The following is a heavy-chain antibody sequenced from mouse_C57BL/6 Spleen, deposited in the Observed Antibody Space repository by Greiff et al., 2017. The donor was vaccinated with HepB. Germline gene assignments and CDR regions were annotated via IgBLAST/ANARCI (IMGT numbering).Heavy chain of an antibody. J-gene: IGHJ1*03. V-gene: IGHV5-16*01. Sequence: EVMLVESEGGLVQPGSSMKLSCTASGFTFSDYYMAWVRQVPEKGLEWVANINYDGSSTYYLDSLKSRFIISRDNAKNILYLQMSSLKSEDTATYYCARGEGSSYHWYFDVWGTGTTVTVSS. CDR1: GFTFSDYY. D-gene: IGHD1-1*01. CDR2: INYDGSST. CDR3: ARGEGSSYHWYFDV.